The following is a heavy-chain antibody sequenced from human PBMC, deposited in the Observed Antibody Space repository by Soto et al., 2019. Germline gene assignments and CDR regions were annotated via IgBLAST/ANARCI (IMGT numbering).Heavy chain of an antibody. Sequence: QLQLQESGSGLVKPSQTLSLTCAVSGGSISSGGYSWSWLRQPPGKGLEWIGYIYHSVSTYYNPSLKSRVTISVDRSKNPSSLKLSSVPAADTAVSYCARVPDYWGQGTLVTVSS. V-gene: IGHV4-30-2*01. CDR1: GGSISSGGYS. CDR3: ARVPDY. CDR2: IYHSVST. J-gene: IGHJ4*02.